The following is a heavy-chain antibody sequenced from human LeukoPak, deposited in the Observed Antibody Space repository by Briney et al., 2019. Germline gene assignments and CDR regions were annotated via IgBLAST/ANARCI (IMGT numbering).Heavy chain of an antibody. J-gene: IGHJ5*02. Sequence: PGGSLRLSCAASGFTFSSYAMSWVRQAPGKGLEWVSAISRSGGSTYYADSVKGRFTISRDNSKNTQYLQMNSLRAEDTAVYYCAKDPTTYYDSSGYGRYNWFDPWGQGTLVTVSS. CDR2: ISRSGGST. CDR3: AKDPTTYYDSSGYGRYNWFDP. CDR1: GFTFSSYA. D-gene: IGHD3-22*01. V-gene: IGHV3-23*01.